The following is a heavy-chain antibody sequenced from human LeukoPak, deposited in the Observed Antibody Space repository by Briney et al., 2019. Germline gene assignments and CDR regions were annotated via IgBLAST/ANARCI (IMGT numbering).Heavy chain of an antibody. V-gene: IGHV4-38-2*02. Sequence: SETLSLTCTVSGDSIDGDYFWGWIRQPPGKRLEWFGNMYHTGGTYDNPSLKGRVTLSIDTSKNQLFLRLNSATAADTAVYYCVRRSRQWGFFDVWGKGTTVTVSS. CDR3: VRRSRQWGFFDV. CDR2: MYHTGGT. D-gene: IGHD3-16*01. J-gene: IGHJ6*04. CDR1: GDSIDGDYF.